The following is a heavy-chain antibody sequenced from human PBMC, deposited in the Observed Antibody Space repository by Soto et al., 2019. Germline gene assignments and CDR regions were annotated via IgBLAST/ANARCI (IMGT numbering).Heavy chain of an antibody. CDR2: IYYSGST. V-gene: IGHV4-59*08. J-gene: IGHJ4*02. CDR1: GGSISSYY. CDR3: ARSDHYYYDSSGYWDY. D-gene: IGHD3-22*01. Sequence: SETLSLTCTVSGGSISSYYWSWFRQPPGKGLEWIGYIYYSGSTNYNPSLKSRLTISVDTSKNQFSLKLSSVTAADTAVYYCARSDHYYYDSSGYWDYWGQGTLVTVSS.